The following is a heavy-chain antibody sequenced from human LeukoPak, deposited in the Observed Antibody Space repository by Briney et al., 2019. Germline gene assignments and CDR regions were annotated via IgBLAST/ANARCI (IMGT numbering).Heavy chain of an antibody. J-gene: IGHJ5*02. CDR3: ARDVLTDIVVVPAAIPGAWFDP. Sequence: GSSVKVSCKVSGGTFSSYAISWVRQAPGQGLEWMGGIIPIFGTANYAQKFQGRVTITTDESTSTAYMELSSLRSEDTAVYYCARDVLTDIVVVPAAIPGAWFDPWGQGTLVTVSS. D-gene: IGHD2-2*02. CDR2: IIPIFGTA. CDR1: GGTFSSYA. V-gene: IGHV1-69*05.